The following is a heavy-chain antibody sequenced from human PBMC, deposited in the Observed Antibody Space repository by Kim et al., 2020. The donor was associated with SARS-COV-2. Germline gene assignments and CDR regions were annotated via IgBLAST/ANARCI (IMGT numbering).Heavy chain of an antibody. CDR2: IHRGGT. J-gene: IGHJ6*02. CDR3: DCASGSVYAYVSAV. CDR1: GISVSVYH. V-gene: IGHV3-53*01. Sequence: GGSLRLSCAASGISVSVYHMSWVRQAPGKGLEWVSVIHRGGTYYDDAESVRVPITISKYKNTKSLQLQMNRAEAKAVYFCDCASGSVYAYVSAVWGQG. D-gene: IGHD3-16*01.